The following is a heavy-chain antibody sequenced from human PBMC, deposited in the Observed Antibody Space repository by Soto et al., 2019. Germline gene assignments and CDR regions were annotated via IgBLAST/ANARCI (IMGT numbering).Heavy chain of an antibody. V-gene: IGHV1-69*13. CDR1: GDTFNRYA. CDR2: IIPIFGTA. J-gene: IGHJ4*02. CDR3: AIGARFLEWLSFDH. D-gene: IGHD3-3*01. Sequence: QVQLEQSGAEVKTLGSSVKVSCTASGDTFNRYAISWVRQAPGQGLEWMGGIIPIFGTANYAPQFQDRVAISADESTTTAYMELTSLKSEDTAVYFCAIGARFLEWLSFDHGGQGTLVSVSS.